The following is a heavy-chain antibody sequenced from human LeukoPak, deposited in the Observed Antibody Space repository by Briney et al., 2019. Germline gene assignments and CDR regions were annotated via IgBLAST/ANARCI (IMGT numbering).Heavy chain of an antibody. D-gene: IGHD2-2*01. J-gene: IGHJ4*02. CDR2: IYSGGST. CDR1: GFTFSSYA. Sequence: PGGSLRLSCAASGFTFSSYAMSWVRQAPGKGLEWVSVIYSGGSTYYADSVKGRFTISRDNSKNTLYLQMNSLRAGDTAVYYCSRGVPAAYYFDYWGQGTLVTVSS. V-gene: IGHV3-53*01. CDR3: SRGVPAAYYFDY.